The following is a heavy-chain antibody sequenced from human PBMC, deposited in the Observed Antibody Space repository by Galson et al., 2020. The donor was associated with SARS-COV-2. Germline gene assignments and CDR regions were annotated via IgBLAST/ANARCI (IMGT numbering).Heavy chain of an antibody. J-gene: IGHJ6*02. D-gene: IGHD3-10*01. CDR3: AKDVFRTFLYFGEPITRRKYYYGMDV. CDR1: GYTFTGYY. V-gene: IGHV1-2*02. Sequence: ASVKVSCKASGYTFTGYYMHWVRQAPGQGLEWMGWINPNSGGTNYAQKFQGRVTMTRDTSISTAYMELSRLRSDDTAVYYCAKDVFRTFLYFGEPITRRKYYYGMDVWGQGTTVTVSS. CDR2: INPNSGGT.